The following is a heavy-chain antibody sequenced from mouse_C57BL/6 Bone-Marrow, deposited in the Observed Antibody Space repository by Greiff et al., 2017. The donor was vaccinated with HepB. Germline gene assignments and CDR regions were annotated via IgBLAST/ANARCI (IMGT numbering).Heavy chain of an antibody. V-gene: IGHV1-19*01. D-gene: IGHD1-1*01. J-gene: IGHJ2*01. CDR2: INPYNGGT. CDR3: ARFRTTVVATDY. Sequence: VQLQQSGPVLVKPGASVKMSCKASGYTFTDYYMNWVKQSHGKSLEWIGVINPYNGGTSYNQKFKGKATLTVAKSSSTAYMELNSLTSEDSAVYYCARFRTTVVATDYWGQGTTLTVSS. CDR1: GYTFTDYY.